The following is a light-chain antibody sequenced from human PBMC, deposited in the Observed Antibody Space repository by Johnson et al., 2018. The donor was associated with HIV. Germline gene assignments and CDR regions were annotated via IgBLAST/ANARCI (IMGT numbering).Light chain of an antibody. Sequence: QSVLTQPPSVSAAPGQKVTISCSGSSSTIGNNYISWFQHLPGAAPKLLIYDNDRRPSGIPDRFSGSKSGTSATLGITGLQTGDEADYYCGTWDSSLSAGGVFGTGTKVTVL. J-gene: IGLJ1*01. CDR1: SSTIGNNY. V-gene: IGLV1-51*02. CDR2: DND. CDR3: GTWDSSLSAGGV.